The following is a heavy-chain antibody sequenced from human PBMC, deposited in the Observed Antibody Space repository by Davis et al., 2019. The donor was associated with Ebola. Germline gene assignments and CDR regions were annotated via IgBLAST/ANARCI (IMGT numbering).Heavy chain of an antibody. D-gene: IGHD5-12*01. CDR1: GGSFSDYY. J-gene: IGHJ4*02. CDR2: ISGSGGST. V-gene: IGHV3-23*01. CDR3: AKPTTILIVALDY. Sequence: PSETLSLTCAVYGGSFSDYYMSWIRQAPGKGLEWVSAISGSGGSTYYADSVKGRFTISRDNSKNTLYLQMKSLRAEDTAVYYCAKPTTILIVALDYWGQGTLVTVSS.